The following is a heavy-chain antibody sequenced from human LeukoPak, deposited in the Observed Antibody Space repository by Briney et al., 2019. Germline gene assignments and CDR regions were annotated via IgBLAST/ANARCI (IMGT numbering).Heavy chain of an antibody. CDR1: GFTFSSYG. CDR3: AKDSRVSITVTFYFEY. D-gene: IGHD4-17*01. CDR2: IRYDGSNK. V-gene: IGHV3-30*02. Sequence: HPGGSLRLSCAASGFTFSSYGMHWVRQAPGKGLEWVAFIRYDGSNKYYADSVKGRFTISRDNSKNTLYLQMNNLRAEDTAVYYCAKDSRVSITVTFYFEYWGQGTLVTVSS. J-gene: IGHJ4*02.